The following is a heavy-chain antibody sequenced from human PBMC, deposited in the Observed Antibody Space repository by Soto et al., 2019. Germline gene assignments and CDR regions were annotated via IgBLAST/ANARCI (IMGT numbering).Heavy chain of an antibody. Sequence: ASVKVSCKASGYTFTSYGISWVRQAPGQGLEWMGWISAYNGNTNYAQKLQGRVTMTTDTSTSTAYMELRSLRSDDTAVYYCARTFCSGGSCYSDAFDFWGQGTMVTVSS. D-gene: IGHD2-15*01. CDR2: ISAYNGNT. V-gene: IGHV1-18*01. CDR3: ARTFCSGGSCYSDAFDF. J-gene: IGHJ3*01. CDR1: GYTFTSYG.